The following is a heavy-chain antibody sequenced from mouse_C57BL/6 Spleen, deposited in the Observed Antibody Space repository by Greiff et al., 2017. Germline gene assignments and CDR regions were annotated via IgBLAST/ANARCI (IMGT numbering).Heavy chain of an antibody. CDR3: TGGDYAMDY. V-gene: IGHV5-9-1*02. J-gene: IGHJ4*01. Sequence: EVNVVESGEGLVKPGGSLKLSCAASGFTFSSYAMSWVRQTPEKRLAWVAYISSGGDYIYYADTVKGRFTISRDNARNTLYLQMSSLKSEDTAMYYCTGGDYAMDYWGQGTSVTVSS. CDR1: GFTFSSYA. CDR2: ISSGGDYI.